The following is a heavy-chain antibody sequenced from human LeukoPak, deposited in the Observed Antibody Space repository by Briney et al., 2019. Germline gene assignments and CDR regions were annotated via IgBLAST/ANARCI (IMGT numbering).Heavy chain of an antibody. CDR3: ARSEQQYPRLGWFDP. V-gene: IGHV3-23*01. CDR1: GFTFSSYA. Sequence: GGSLRLSCAASGFTFSSYAMSWVRQAPGKGLEWVSAISGSGGSTYYADSVKGRFTISRDNSKNTLYLQMNSLRAEDTAVYYCARSEQQYPRLGWFDPWGQGTLVTVSS. J-gene: IGHJ5*02. CDR2: ISGSGGST. D-gene: IGHD6-13*01.